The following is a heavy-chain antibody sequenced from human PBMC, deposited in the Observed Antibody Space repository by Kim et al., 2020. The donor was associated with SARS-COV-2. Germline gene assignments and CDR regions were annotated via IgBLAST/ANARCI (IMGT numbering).Heavy chain of an antibody. V-gene: IGHV4-4*02. CDR3: ARCPADGDSFWSDP. CDR2: IHHSGNT. Sequence: SETLSLTCAVSGASISNNNWWNCVRQPPGMRLEWIGEIHHSGNTNYNPSLKSLVIISIDKSKNQLSLNLSSVTAADTAIYYCARCPADGDSFWSDPWCQG. CDR1: GASISNNNW. J-gene: IGHJ5*02.